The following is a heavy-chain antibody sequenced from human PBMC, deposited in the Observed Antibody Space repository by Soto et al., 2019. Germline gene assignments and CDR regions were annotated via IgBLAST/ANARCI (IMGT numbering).Heavy chain of an antibody. J-gene: IGHJ5*02. V-gene: IGHV1-18*01. CDR3: ANDVQFDWFDP. D-gene: IGHD3-16*01. Sequence: QVPLVQSGAEVKKPGASVKVSCKASGYTFTSYGISWVRQAPGQGLEWMGWISAYNGNTNYAQKFQGRVTMTTDAPTSTADMELRSLRSHATAVYYCANDVQFDWFDPWGQRTLVTVSA. CDR1: GYTFTSYG. CDR2: ISAYNGNT.